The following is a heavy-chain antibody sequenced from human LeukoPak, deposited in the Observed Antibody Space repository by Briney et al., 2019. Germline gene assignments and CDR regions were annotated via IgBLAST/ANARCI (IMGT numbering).Heavy chain of an antibody. Sequence: KPSETLSLTCTVSGGSISSSSYYWGWIRQPPGKGLEWIGSIYYSGGTYYNPSLKSRVTISVDTSKNQFSLKLSSVTAADTAVYYCARDIIVGATYDDYWGQGTLVTVSS. V-gene: IGHV4-39*07. CDR2: IYYSGGT. D-gene: IGHD1-26*01. J-gene: IGHJ4*02. CDR3: ARDIIVGATYDDY. CDR1: GGSISSSSYY.